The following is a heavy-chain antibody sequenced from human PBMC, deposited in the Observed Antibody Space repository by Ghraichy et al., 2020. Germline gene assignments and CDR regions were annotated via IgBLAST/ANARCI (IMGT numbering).Heavy chain of an antibody. Sequence: SGPTLVKPTQTLTLTCTFSGFSLSTSGVGVGWIRQPPGKALEWLALIYWDDEKRYSPSLKSRLTITKDTSKNQVVLTMPNMDPVDTATYYCAHTHEQLVVFRGFDYWGQGTLVTVSS. CDR2: IYWDDEK. V-gene: IGHV2-5*02. J-gene: IGHJ4*02. CDR1: GFSLSTSGVG. D-gene: IGHD6-6*01. CDR3: AHTHEQLVVFRGFDY.